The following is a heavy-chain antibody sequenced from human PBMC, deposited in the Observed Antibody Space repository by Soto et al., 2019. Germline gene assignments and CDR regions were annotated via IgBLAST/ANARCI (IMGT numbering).Heavy chain of an antibody. D-gene: IGHD3-10*01. Sequence: EVQLVESGGGLIQPGGSLRLPCAASGFTVSSNYMSWVRQAPGKGLEWVSVIYSGGSTYYADSVKGRFTISRDNSKNTLYLQMNSLRAEDTAVYYCARHITMDPLLVYWGQGTLVTVSS. V-gene: IGHV3-53*01. CDR1: GFTVSSNY. CDR3: ARHITMDPLLVY. J-gene: IGHJ4*02. CDR2: IYSGGST.